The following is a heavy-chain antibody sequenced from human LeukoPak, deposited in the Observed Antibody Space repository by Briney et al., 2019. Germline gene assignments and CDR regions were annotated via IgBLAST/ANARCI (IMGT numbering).Heavy chain of an antibody. CDR1: GFTFSSYA. CDR2: ISSTGGST. CDR3: AKDRRFLEWKDAFDV. V-gene: IGHV3-23*01. J-gene: IGHJ3*01. Sequence: GGSLRLSCAASGFTFSSYAMTWVRQAPGKGLEWVSGISSTGGSTYYTNSVKGRFAISRDNSKNTVYLQMNGLRADDTAVYYCAKDRRFLEWKDAFDVWGQGTMVTVSS. D-gene: IGHD3-3*01.